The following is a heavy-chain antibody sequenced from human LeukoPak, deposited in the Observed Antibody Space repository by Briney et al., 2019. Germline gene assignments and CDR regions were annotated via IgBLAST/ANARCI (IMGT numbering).Heavy chain of an antibody. V-gene: IGHV4-39*07. CDR1: GGSISSSSYY. J-gene: IGHJ6*03. CDR2: IYYSGST. D-gene: IGHD5-18*01. CDR3: ARTTEGGYSYGYFYYYYMDV. Sequence: PSETLSLTCTVSGGSISSSSYYWGWIRQPPGKGLEWIGSIYYSGSTNYKSSLKSRVTISVDTSKNQLSLKLSSVTAADTAVYYCARTTEGGYSYGYFYYYYMDVWGKGTTVTISS.